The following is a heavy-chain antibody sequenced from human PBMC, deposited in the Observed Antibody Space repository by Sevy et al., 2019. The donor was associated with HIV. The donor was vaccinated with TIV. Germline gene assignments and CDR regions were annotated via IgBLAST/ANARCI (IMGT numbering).Heavy chain of an antibody. CDR2: KKKDGSEK. CDR3: ARDCSSTNCLWGLDV. CDR1: GFTFSRYW. V-gene: IGHV3-7*03. Sequence: GGSLRLSCAASGFTFSRYWMSWVRQAPGKGLEWVASKKKDGSEKYYVDSVKGRFTISRDNAKNSLYLQMNSLRAEDTALYYCARDCSSTNCLWGLDVWGQGTTVTVSS. J-gene: IGHJ6*02. D-gene: IGHD2-2*01.